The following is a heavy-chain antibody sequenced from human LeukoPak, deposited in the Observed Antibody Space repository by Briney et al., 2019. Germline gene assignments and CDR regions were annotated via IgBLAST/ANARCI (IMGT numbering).Heavy chain of an antibody. Sequence: GGSLKLSCAASGFTVSSSYMTWVRQAPGKGLEWVSTLYSGGGTFYADSVKGRFTISRDNSKNTLDLHMSSLRAEDTAVHYCARAGGLPIAVAPVDCWGQGTLVTVSS. J-gene: IGHJ4*02. V-gene: IGHV3-53*01. CDR2: LYSGGGT. D-gene: IGHD6-19*01. CDR1: GFTVSSSY. CDR3: ARAGGLPIAVAPVDC.